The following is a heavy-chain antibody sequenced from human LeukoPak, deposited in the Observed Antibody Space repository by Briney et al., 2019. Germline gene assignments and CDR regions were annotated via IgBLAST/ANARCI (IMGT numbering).Heavy chain of an antibody. Sequence: SETLSLTCTVSGDSISSGYYWGWIRQPPGKGLEWIGSIHHSGSTNYNPSLKSRVTISVDTSKNQFSLKLSSVTAADTAVYYCARDDNDAFDIWGQGTMVTVSS. CDR2: IHHSGST. D-gene: IGHD1-14*01. CDR3: ARDDNDAFDI. V-gene: IGHV4-38-2*02. CDR1: GDSISSGYY. J-gene: IGHJ3*02.